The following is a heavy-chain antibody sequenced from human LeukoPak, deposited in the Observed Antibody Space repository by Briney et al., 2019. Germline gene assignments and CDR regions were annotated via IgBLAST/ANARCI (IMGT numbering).Heavy chain of an antibody. D-gene: IGHD1-26*01. V-gene: IGHV3-30*04. Sequence: GGSLRLSCAASGFTFSSYALHCVRQAPGKGLEWVAVVSYDGSNTYYAESVRGRFTISRDNSKNTLSLQMNSLRGEDAAVYYCAKKGGAWRRGVGDYFDYWGQGTRVAVSS. CDR3: AKKGGAWRRGVGDYFDY. CDR2: VSYDGSNT. CDR1: GFTFSSYA. J-gene: IGHJ4*02.